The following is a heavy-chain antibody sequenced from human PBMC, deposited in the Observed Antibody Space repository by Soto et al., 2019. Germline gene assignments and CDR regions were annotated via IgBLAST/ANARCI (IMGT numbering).Heavy chain of an antibody. D-gene: IGHD2-2*02. V-gene: IGHV3-30*18. J-gene: IGHJ6*02. CDR1: GFTFSSYG. CDR3: ANLARTGPAAIRRYYGMDV. CDR2: ISYDGSNK. Sequence: QPGGSLRLSCAASGFTFSSYGMHWVRQAPGKGLEWVAVISYDGSNKYYADSVKGRFTISRDNSKNTLYLQMNSLRAEDTAVYYCANLARTGPAAIRRYYGMDVWGQGTTVTVSS.